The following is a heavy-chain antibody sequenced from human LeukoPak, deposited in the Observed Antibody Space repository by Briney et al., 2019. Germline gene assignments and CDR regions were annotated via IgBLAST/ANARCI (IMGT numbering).Heavy chain of an antibody. D-gene: IGHD6-13*01. CDR2: MNPNSGNT. J-gene: IGHJ3*02. CDR3: ARAPSWYVEAFDI. V-gene: IGHV1-8*03. Sequence: ASVKVSCKASGYTVTSYDINWVRQATGQGLEWMGWMNPNSGNTGYAQKFQGRVTITRNTSISTAYMELSSLRSEDTAVYYCARAPSWYVEAFDIWGQGTMVTVSS. CDR1: GYTVTSYD.